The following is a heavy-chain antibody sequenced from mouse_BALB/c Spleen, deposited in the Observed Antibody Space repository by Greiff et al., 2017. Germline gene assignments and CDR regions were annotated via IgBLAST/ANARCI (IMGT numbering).Heavy chain of an antibody. Sequence: QVQLQQSGAELARPGASVKLSCKASGYTFTDYYINWVKQRTGQGLEWIGEIYPGSGNTYYNEKFKGKATLTADKSSSTAYMQLSSLTSEDSAVYFCARSLRLRYYAMDYWGQGTSVTVSS. J-gene: IGHJ4*01. D-gene: IGHD1-2*01. V-gene: IGHV1-77*01. CDR1: GYTFTDYY. CDR2: IYPGSGNT. CDR3: ARSLRLRYYAMDY.